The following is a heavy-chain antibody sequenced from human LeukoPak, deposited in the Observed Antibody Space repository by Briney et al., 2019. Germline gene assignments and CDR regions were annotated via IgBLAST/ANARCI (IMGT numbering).Heavy chain of an antibody. V-gene: IGHV3-21*01. D-gene: IGHD4-17*01. CDR2: ISSSSSYI. J-gene: IGHJ4*02. Sequence: GGSPRLSCAASGFTVSSNYMSWVRQAPGKGLEWVSSISSSSSYIYYADSVKGRFTISRDNAKNSLYLQMNSLRAEDTAVYYCARADYGDYALDYWGQGTLVTVSS. CDR3: ARADYGDYALDY. CDR1: GFTVSSNY.